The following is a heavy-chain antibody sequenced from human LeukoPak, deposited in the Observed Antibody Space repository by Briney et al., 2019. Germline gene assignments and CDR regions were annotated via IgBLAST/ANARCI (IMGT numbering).Heavy chain of an antibody. Sequence: GGSLRLSCAASGFIFSGYWMSWVRQAPGKGLEWVSGISWNSGSIGYADSVKGRFTISRDNAKNSLYLQMNSLRAEDTALYYCAKVSEVVPADDYGDYVDAFDIWGQGTMVTVSS. V-gene: IGHV3-9*01. J-gene: IGHJ3*02. CDR2: ISWNSGSI. CDR1: GFIFSGYW. D-gene: IGHD4-17*01. CDR3: AKVSEVVPADDYGDYVDAFDI.